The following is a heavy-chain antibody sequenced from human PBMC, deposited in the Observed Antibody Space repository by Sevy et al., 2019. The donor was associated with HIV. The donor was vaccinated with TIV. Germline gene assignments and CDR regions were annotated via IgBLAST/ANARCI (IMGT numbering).Heavy chain of an antibody. CDR3: ARDPAGYSSSRTNWFDP. V-gene: IGHV4-30-4*01. CDR1: GGSISSGDYY. CDR2: NYNSGST. D-gene: IGHD6-13*01. J-gene: IGHJ5*02. Sequence: SETLSLTCTVSGGSISSGDYYWSWIRQPPGKGLEWIGYNYNSGSTYYNPSLKSRVTISVDTSKNQFSLKRSSVTAADTAVYYCARDPAGYSSSRTNWFDPWGQGTLVTVSS.